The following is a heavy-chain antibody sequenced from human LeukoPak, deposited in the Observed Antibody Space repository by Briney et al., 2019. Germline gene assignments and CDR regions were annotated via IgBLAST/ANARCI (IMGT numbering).Heavy chain of an antibody. Sequence: GGSLRLSCAASGFTVSSNYMSWVRQAPGKGLEWVANIKQDGSEKYYVDSVKGRFTISRDNAKNSLFLQMSSLRAEDTAVYYCARPYYDSSGFYWGQGSLVTVSS. CDR3: ARPYYDSSGFY. CDR2: IKQDGSEK. D-gene: IGHD3-22*01. CDR1: GFTVSSNY. J-gene: IGHJ4*02. V-gene: IGHV3-7*01.